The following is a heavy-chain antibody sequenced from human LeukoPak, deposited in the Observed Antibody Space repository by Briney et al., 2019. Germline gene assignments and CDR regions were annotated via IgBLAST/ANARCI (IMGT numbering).Heavy chain of an antibody. Sequence: SETLSLTCSVSSGSISGYYWSWIRQPAGKGLEWIGRIYASGTTNYNPSLKSRVTMSVDRSMNQFSLKLNSVTAADTAVYYCARTLSGYYSYYFPFWGQGILVTVSS. CDR3: ARTLSGYYSYYFPF. V-gene: IGHV4-4*07. CDR2: IYASGTT. D-gene: IGHD3-22*01. CDR1: SGSISGYY. J-gene: IGHJ4*02.